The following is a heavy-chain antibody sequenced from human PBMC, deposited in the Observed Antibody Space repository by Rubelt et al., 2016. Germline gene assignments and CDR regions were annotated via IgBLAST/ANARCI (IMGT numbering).Heavy chain of an antibody. J-gene: IGHJ4*02. CDR1: GYTFTNFG. V-gene: IGHV1-18*01. CDR3: ARDSAYRVDY. D-gene: IGHD2-2*01. CDR2: IRANNENI. Sequence: QVQLVQSGAEVKMPGASVKVSCKTSGYTFTNFGISWVRQAPGQGLEWLAWIRANNENIKYAQDFQGRLTVTTDTSTTTTYMELRSLRSDDTAVYYCARDSAYRVDYWGQGTLVTVSS.